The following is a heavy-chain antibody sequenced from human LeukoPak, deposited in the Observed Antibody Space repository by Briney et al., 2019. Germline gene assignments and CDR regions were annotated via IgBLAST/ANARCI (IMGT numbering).Heavy chain of an antibody. CDR3: ARGNFGVPYYFDY. Sequence: SVKVSCKASGGTFSSYAISWVRQAPGQGLEWMGGIIPIFGTANYAQKFQGRVTITADESTSTAYMELSSLRSEDTAVYYCARGNFGVPYYFDYWGQGTLVTVSS. D-gene: IGHD3-3*01. V-gene: IGHV1-69*13. CDR1: GGTFSSYA. J-gene: IGHJ4*02. CDR2: IIPIFGTA.